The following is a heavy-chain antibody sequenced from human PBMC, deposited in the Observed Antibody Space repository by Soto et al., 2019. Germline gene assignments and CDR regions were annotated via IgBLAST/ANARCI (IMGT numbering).Heavy chain of an antibody. Sequence: SETLSLTCTVSGGSISSSSYYWGWIRQPPGKRLVWIWIIFYSWSTYYNPSLKSRVTISVDTSKNQFSLKLSSVTAADTAVYYFASGYDILTGYPRGDYYGMDVWGQGTTVTVS. CDR3: ASGYDILTGYPRGDYYGMDV. D-gene: IGHD3-9*01. J-gene: IGHJ6*02. CDR1: GGSISSSSYY. V-gene: IGHV4-39*01. CDR2: IFYSWST.